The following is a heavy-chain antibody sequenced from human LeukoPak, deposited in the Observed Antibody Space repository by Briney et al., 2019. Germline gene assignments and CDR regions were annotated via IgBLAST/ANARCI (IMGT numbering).Heavy chain of an antibody. CDR2: INVDGSSI. V-gene: IGHV3-74*01. D-gene: IGHD2-2*01. CDR1: GFTFSSYW. CDR3: LIACTTISCPYEGVGYYYYGMDV. Sequence: GGSLRLSCAASGFTFSSYWMHWVRQAPGKGLVWVSRINVDGSSIIYADSVKGRFTISRDNAKNTLYLQMNSLRAEDTAVNYCLIACTTISCPYEGVGYYYYGMDVWGQGATVTVSS. J-gene: IGHJ6*02.